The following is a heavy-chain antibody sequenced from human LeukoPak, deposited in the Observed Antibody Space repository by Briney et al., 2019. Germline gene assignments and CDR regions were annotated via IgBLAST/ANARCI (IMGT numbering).Heavy chain of an antibody. CDR3: ARVSGRQDGPGMDV. J-gene: IGHJ6*02. CDR2: VYTSGST. V-gene: IGHV4-4*07. D-gene: IGHD3-10*01. Sequence: SETLSLTCTVSGGSISSYYWSWIRQPAGKGLEWIGRVYTSGSTNYNPSLKSRVTMAVDTSKNQFPLKLSSVTAADTAVYYCARVSGRQDGPGMDVWGQGTTVTVSS. CDR1: GGSISSYY.